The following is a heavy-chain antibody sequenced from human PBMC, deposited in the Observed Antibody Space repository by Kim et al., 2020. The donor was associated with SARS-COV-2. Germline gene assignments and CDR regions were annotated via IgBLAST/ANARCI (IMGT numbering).Heavy chain of an antibody. Sequence: YNPALKSRVTISVDTSKNQFSLKLSSVTAADTAVYYCAGTYYYDSSGYCYWGQGTLVTVSS. CDR3: AGTYYYDSSGYCY. D-gene: IGHD3-22*01. V-gene: IGHV4-39*01. J-gene: IGHJ4*02.